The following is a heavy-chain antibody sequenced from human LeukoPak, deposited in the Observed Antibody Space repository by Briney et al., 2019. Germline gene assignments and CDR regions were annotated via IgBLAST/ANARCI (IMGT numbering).Heavy chain of an antibody. Sequence: GSLRLSCAASGFTFSSYGIHWVRQAPGKGLEWVAVIWYDGSNKYYADSVKGRFTISRDNSKNTLSLQMNSLGAEDTAVYYRARDHGSGWTGDYFDYWGQGTLVTVSS. D-gene: IGHD6-19*01. V-gene: IGHV3-33*01. CDR3: ARDHGSGWTGDYFDY. CDR1: GFTFSSYG. CDR2: IWYDGSNK. J-gene: IGHJ4*02.